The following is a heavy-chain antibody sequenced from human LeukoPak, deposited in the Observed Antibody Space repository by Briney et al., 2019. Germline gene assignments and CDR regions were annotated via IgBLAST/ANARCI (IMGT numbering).Heavy chain of an antibody. D-gene: IGHD4-23*01. Sequence: PVASVKVSCKASGYTFTSYYMHWVRQAPGQGLEWMGWINPNSGGTNYAQKFQGWVTMTRDTSISTAYMELSRLRSEDTAVYYCALAVALYYFDYWGQGTLVTVSS. V-gene: IGHV1-2*04. J-gene: IGHJ4*02. CDR1: GYTFTSYY. CDR3: ALAVALYYFDY. CDR2: INPNSGGT.